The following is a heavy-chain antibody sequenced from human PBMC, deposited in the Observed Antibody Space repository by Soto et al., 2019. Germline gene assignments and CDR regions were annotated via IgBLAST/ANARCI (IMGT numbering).Heavy chain of an antibody. Sequence: SETLSLTCAVYGGSFSGYYWSWIRQPPGKGLEWIGEINHSGSTNYNPSLKSRVTISVDTSKNQFSLKLSSVTAADTAVYYCARRGSGSYSDYWGQGTLVTVAS. D-gene: IGHD3-10*01. V-gene: IGHV4-34*01. CDR3: ARRGSGSYSDY. J-gene: IGHJ4*02. CDR2: INHSGST. CDR1: GGSFSGYY.